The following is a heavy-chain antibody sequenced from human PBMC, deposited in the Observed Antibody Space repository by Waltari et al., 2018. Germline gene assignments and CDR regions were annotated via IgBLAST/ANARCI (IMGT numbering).Heavy chain of an antibody. CDR2: ISLFDCST. J-gene: IGHJ2*01. Sequence: EVQLSESGGGLIQPGGSLRLSCAASGFTFRDEAMTWVRQAPGRGLEWVSAISLFDCSTYYADSVRGRFTISRDHSKNSVYLQMNSLSAEDTAVYYCAKDSRWNLSWYFDLWGRGTRVAVSS. D-gene: IGHD1-1*01. CDR1: GFTFRDEA. V-gene: IGHV3-23*01. CDR3: AKDSRWNLSWYFDL.